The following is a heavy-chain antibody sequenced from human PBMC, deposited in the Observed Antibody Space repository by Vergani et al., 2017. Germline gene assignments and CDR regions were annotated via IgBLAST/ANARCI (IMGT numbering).Heavy chain of an antibody. CDR1: GYSISSGYY. D-gene: IGHD2-21*01. CDR3: ARDGGEYDKDALEV. V-gene: IGHV4-38-2*02. Sequence: QVQLQESGPGLVKPSETLSLTCTVSGYSISSGYYWGWIRQPPGKGLEWIGSIYHSGSTYYNPSLKSQVTIAVDTSKNQFSLKLSSVTAADTSVYYCARDGGEYDKDALEVWGQGTKVTVTS. J-gene: IGHJ3*01. CDR2: IYHSGST.